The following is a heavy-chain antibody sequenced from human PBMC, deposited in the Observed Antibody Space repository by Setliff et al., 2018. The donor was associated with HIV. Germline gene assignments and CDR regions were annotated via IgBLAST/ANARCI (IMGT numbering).Heavy chain of an antibody. CDR2: VNPYTGDT. CDR1: GYTFVGYY. Sequence: ASVKVSCKTSGYTFVGYYIHWVRLAPGQGLEWMGRVNPYTGDTDYGQRFQGRVTMTRDTSINTAYMELRSLRSEDTAVYYCARGSCSGCYLSDYWGLGTLVTVSS. V-gene: IGHV1-2*06. D-gene: IGHD6-19*01. CDR3: ARGSCSGCYLSDY. J-gene: IGHJ4*02.